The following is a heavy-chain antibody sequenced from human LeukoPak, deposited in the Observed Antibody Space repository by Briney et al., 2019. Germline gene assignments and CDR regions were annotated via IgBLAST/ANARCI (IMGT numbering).Heavy chain of an antibody. D-gene: IGHD4-17*01. CDR1: GFTFSGYG. V-gene: IGHV3-30*02. CDR2: IRYDGSNK. Sequence: PGGSLRLSCAASGFTFSGYGMHWVRQAPGKGLEWVAFIRYDGSNKYYADSVKGRFTISRDNSKNTLYLQMNSLRAEDTAVYYCAKDWGDYGDYAAFHIWGQGTMVTVSS. CDR3: AKDWGDYGDYAAFHI. J-gene: IGHJ3*02.